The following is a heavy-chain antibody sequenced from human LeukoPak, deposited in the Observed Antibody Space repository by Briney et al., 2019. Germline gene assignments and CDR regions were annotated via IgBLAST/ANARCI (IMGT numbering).Heavy chain of an antibody. V-gene: IGHV3-23*01. CDR1: GFTFSTTA. D-gene: IGHD3-16*01. J-gene: IGHJ4*02. CDR2: FGGTGDI. Sequence: PGESLRLSSAASGFTFSTTAMAWVRQAPGKGLELVAGFGGTGDIHYADSVRGRFTISRDNSKGILDLQMDSLRAEDTAVYYCAKDVLRWAFDYWGQGTLVTVSS. CDR3: AKDVLRWAFDY.